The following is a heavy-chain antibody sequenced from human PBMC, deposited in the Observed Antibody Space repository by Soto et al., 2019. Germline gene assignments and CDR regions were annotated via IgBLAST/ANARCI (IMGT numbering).Heavy chain of an antibody. CDR3: ARGAITMIVVVIPDAFDI. J-gene: IGHJ3*02. V-gene: IGHV5-51*01. CDR1: GYSFTSYW. Sequence: GESLKISCKGSGYSFTSYWIGWVRQMPGKGLEWMGIIYPGDSDTRYSPSLQGQDTISADKSISTAYLQWSSLKASDTAMYYCARGAITMIVVVIPDAFDIWGQGTMVTVSS. D-gene: IGHD3-22*01. CDR2: IYPGDSDT.